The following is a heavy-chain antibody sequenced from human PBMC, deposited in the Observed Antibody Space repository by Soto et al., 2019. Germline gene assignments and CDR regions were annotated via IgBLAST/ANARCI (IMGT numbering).Heavy chain of an antibody. CDR1: GYTFTSYC. J-gene: IGHJ4*02. CDR2: ISAYNGNT. CDR3: AREGYSSGWPGAPDY. V-gene: IGHV1-18*04. Sequence: ASVKVSCKASGYTFTSYCISWVRQAPGQGLEWMGWISAYNGNTDYAQKLQGRVTMTTDTSTSTAYMELRSLRSDDTAVYYCAREGYSSGWPGAPDYWGQGTLVTVSS. D-gene: IGHD6-19*01.